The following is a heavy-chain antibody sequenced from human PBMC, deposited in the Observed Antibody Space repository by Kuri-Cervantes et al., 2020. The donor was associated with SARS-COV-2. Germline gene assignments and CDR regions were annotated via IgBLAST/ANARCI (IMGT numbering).Heavy chain of an antibody. V-gene: IGHV1-69*13. Sequence: SVKVSCKASGGTFSSYAISWVRQAPGQGLEWMGRIIPIFGTANYAQKFQGRVTITADESTSTAYMELSSLRSEDTAVYYCARESKGVTIFGVVYNWFAPWGQGTLVTVSS. CDR1: GGTFSSYA. D-gene: IGHD3-3*01. CDR2: IIPIFGTA. CDR3: ARESKGVTIFGVVYNWFAP. J-gene: IGHJ5*02.